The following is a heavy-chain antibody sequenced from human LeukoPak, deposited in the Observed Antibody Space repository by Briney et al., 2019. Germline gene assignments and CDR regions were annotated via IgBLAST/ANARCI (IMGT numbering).Heavy chain of an antibody. J-gene: IGHJ4*02. CDR1: GFTFSRSA. CDR2: FSASGGTT. D-gene: IGHD1-26*01. Sequence: GGSLRLSCAASGFTFSRSAMNWVRQAQGKGPEWVSSFSASGGTTYYADSVKGRFTISRDNSKNTLSVQMNSLRAEDTAVYYCAKANYSGSYYFDSWGQGTLVTVSS. V-gene: IGHV3-23*01. CDR3: AKANYSGSYYFDS.